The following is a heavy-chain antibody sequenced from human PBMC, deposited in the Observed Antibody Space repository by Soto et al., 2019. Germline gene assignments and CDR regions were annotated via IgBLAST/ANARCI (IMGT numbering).Heavy chain of an antibody. CDR3: AKGRGRCSSTSCPYYFDY. V-gene: IGHV3-23*01. D-gene: IGHD2-2*01. Sequence: GGSLRLSCAASGFTFSSYAMSWVRQAPGKGLEWVSAISGSGGSTYYADSVKGRFTISRDNSKNTLYLQMNSLRAEDTAVYYCAKGRGRCSSTSCPYYFDYWGQGTLVTVSS. CDR2: ISGSGGST. J-gene: IGHJ4*02. CDR1: GFTFSSYA.